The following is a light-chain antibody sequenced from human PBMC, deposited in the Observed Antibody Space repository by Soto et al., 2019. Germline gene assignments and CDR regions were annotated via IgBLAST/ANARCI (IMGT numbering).Light chain of an antibody. J-gene: IGLJ3*02. Sequence: QLVLTQSSSASASLGSSVKLTCTLSSGHSSYIIAWHQQQPGKAPRFLMKLEGSGSYNKGSGVPDRLSGSSSGADRYLTISNLQFEDEADYYCETWDSNTHWVFGGGTKVTVL. CDR1: SGHSSYI. CDR2: LEGSGSY. CDR3: ETWDSNTHWV. V-gene: IGLV4-60*02.